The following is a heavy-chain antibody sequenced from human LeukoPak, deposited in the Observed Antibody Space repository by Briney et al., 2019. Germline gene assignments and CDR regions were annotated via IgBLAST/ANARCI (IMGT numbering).Heavy chain of an antibody. CDR2: IYAGGTT. V-gene: IGHV3-66*02. CDR3: ARYDNIQGYMDV. J-gene: IGHJ6*03. D-gene: IGHD1-1*01. Sequence: GGSLRLSCAGSGFTVSSNYVNWVRQASGKGLEWVSIIYAGGTTVLTDSVKGRFSISRDDSKNTLYLQMNSLRVEDTAVYYCARYDNIQGYMDVWGTGTTVTVFS. CDR1: GFTVSSNY.